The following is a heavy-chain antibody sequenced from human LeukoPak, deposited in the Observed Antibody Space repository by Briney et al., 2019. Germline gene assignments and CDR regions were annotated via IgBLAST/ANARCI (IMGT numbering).Heavy chain of an antibody. CDR2: ISGDGSTK. J-gene: IGHJ3*02. CDR1: GFTFSNYE. V-gene: IGHV3-48*03. CDR3: VRGAFDI. Sequence: PGGSLRLSCVTSGFTFSNYEMNWVRQAPGKGLVWISHISGDGSTKYYAHSVKGRFTVSRDNAKNSLYLQMNSLRADDTAIYYCVRGAFDIWGQGTMVTVSS.